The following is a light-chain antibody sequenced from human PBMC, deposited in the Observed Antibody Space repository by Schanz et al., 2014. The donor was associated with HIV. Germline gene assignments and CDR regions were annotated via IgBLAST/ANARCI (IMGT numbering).Light chain of an antibody. V-gene: IGKV3-11*01. J-gene: IGKJ4*01. Sequence: EIVLTQSPGTLSLSPGERATLSCRASQSISSHLAWYQQKPGQAPSLLIYGASTRATGIPARFSGSGSGTDFTLTISNLEPEDFAVYHCQQRSKLLTFGGGTRVEIK. CDR2: GAS. CDR3: QQRSKLLT. CDR1: QSISSH.